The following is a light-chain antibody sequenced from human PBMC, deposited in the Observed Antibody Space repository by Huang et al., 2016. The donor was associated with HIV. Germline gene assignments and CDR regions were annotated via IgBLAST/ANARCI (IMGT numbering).Light chain of an antibody. CDR2: GAS. CDR3: QQYQDWPRT. J-gene: IGKJ1*01. Sequence: EIVMTQSPGTLSLSPGERATLSCRPSQSVSSNLAWYQHKPGQAPRLLIYGASTRATGVPARFSGSRSGTEFTLTISILQSDDFVVYYCQQYQDWPRTFGQGTKVEIK. V-gene: IGKV3-15*01. CDR1: QSVSSN.